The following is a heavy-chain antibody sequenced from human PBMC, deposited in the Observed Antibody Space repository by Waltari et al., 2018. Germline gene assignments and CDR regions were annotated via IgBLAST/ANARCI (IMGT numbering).Heavy chain of an antibody. CDR1: GYTFTDYY. Sequence: EVQLVQSGAEVKKPGATVKISCKVSGYTFTDYYMHWVQQAPGKGLEWMGLLVPEDGEAKYAETFQGRVTITADTSTDTAYMELSSLRSEDTAVYYGATETAMVPHDAFEIWGQGTMVTVSS. CDR3: ATETAMVPHDAFEI. V-gene: IGHV1-69-2*01. CDR2: LVPEDGEA. J-gene: IGHJ3*02. D-gene: IGHD5-18*01.